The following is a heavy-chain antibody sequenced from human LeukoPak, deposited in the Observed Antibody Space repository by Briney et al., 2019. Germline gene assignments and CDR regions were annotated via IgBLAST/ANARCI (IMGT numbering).Heavy chain of an antibody. CDR1: GGSISSYY. V-gene: IGHV4-59*08. CDR2: IYYSGST. Sequence: PSETLSLTCTVSGGSISSYYWSWIRQPPGKGLEWIGYIYYSGSTNYNPSLRSRVTISVDTSKNQFSLKLSSVTAADTAVYYCAVGGITGTPFDYWGQGTLVTVSS. D-gene: IGHD1-7*01. CDR3: AVGGITGTPFDY. J-gene: IGHJ4*02.